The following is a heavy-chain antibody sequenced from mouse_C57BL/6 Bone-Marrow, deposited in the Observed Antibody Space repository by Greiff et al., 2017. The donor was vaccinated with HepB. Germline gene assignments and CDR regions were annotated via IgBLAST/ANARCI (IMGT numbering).Heavy chain of an antibody. D-gene: IGHD1-1*01. V-gene: IGHV5-6*01. Sequence: EVQRVESGGDLVKPGGSLKLSCAASGFTFSSYGMSWVRQTPDKRLEWVATISSGGSYTYYPDSVKGRFTISRDNAKNTLYLQMSSLKSEDTAMYYCARETTVVAVYYAMDYWGQGTSVTVSS. CDR3: ARETTVVAVYYAMDY. CDR2: ISSGGSYT. CDR1: GFTFSSYG. J-gene: IGHJ4*01.